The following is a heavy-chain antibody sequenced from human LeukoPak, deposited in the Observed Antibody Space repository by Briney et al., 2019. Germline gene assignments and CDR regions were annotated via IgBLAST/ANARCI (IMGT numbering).Heavy chain of an antibody. Sequence: GASVKVSCKASGYTFTSYYMHWVRQAPGQGLEWMGWINPNSGGTNYAQKFQGRVTMTRDTSISTAYMELSRLRSDDTAVYYCARDGIAVAGTSPLDYWGQGTLVTVSS. V-gene: IGHV1-2*02. CDR3: ARDGIAVAGTSPLDY. CDR2: INPNSGGT. J-gene: IGHJ4*02. CDR1: GYTFTSYY. D-gene: IGHD6-19*01.